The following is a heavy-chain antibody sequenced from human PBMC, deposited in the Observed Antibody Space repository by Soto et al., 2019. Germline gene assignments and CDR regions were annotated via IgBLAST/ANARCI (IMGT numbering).Heavy chain of an antibody. CDR3: ARENQQLVRTMDY. Sequence: GGSLRLSCAASGFTFSSYVMHWVRQAPGKGLEWVAVIWYDGSNKYYADSVKGRFTISRDNSKNTLYLQMNSLRAEDTAVYYCARENQQLVRTMDYWGQGTLVTVSS. J-gene: IGHJ4*02. V-gene: IGHV3-33*01. CDR1: GFTFSSYV. D-gene: IGHD6-6*01. CDR2: IWYDGSNK.